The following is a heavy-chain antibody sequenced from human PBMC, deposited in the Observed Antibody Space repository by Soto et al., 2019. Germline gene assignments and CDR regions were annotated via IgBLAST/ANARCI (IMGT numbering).Heavy chain of an antibody. Sequence: SETLSLTWTVSGGSISSGGYYWSWIRQHPGKGLEWIGYIYYSGSTYYNPSLKSRVTISVDTSKNQFSLKLSSVTAADTAVYYCARDLTPAYDILTGYARGWFDPWGQGTLVTVSS. D-gene: IGHD3-9*01. CDR1: GGSISSGGYY. V-gene: IGHV4-31*02. CDR2: IYYSGST. J-gene: IGHJ5*02. CDR3: ARDLTPAYDILTGYARGWFDP.